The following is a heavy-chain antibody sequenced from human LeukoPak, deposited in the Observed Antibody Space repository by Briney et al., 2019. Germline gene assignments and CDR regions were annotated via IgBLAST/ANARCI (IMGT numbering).Heavy chain of an antibody. Sequence: ASVKVSCKASGYTFTSFDINWVRQATGQGLEWMEWINPNSGGTNYAQKFQGRVTMTRDTSISIAYMELSRLRSDDTAVYYCARAKYGLGMVRGNEYYFDYWGQGTLVTVSS. V-gene: IGHV1-2*02. CDR3: ARAKYGLGMVRGNEYYFDY. CDR2: INPNSGGT. CDR1: GYTFTSFD. J-gene: IGHJ4*02. D-gene: IGHD3-10*01.